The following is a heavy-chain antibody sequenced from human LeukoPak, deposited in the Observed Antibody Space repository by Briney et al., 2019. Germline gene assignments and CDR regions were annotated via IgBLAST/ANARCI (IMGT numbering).Heavy chain of an antibody. CDR3: RKHDSASDY. D-gene: IGHD1-26*01. CDR1: GFMFSSYG. V-gene: IGHV3-30*02. J-gene: IGHJ4*02. CDR2: TQSDGYGK. Sequence: GGSLRLSCVTSGFMFSSYGMHWARQAQGKGKGWEAFTQSDGYGKDYRDSVKGRFTNSRDNSKNTLYLQMNFLRAEDTALYYCRKHDSASDYWGQGTLVTVSS.